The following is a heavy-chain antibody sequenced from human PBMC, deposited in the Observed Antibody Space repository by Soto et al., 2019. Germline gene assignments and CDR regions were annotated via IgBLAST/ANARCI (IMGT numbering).Heavy chain of an antibody. J-gene: IGHJ5*02. Sequence: SETLSLTCAVSGGSISSTNWWSWVRQPPGKGLEWIGEIYHNGNTNYNPSLKSRVTISMNSLKTEDTAVYYCTTTLGYCSTSCPWGQGSLVTVSS. CDR2: IYHNGNT. CDR1: GGSISSTNW. CDR3: P. V-gene: IGHV4-4*02. D-gene: IGHD2-2*01.